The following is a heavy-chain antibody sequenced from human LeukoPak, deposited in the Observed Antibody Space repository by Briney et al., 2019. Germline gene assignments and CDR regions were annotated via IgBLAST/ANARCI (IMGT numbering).Heavy chain of an antibody. Sequence: GGSLRLSCAASGFTFSSYSMNWVRQAPGKGLEWVSSISHSGSYTYYADSVKGRFTISRDNAKNSLYLQMNSLRAEDTAVYYCARDLWFGESSIDYWGQGTLVTVSS. CDR2: ISHSGSYT. CDR3: ARDLWFGESSIDY. CDR1: GFTFSSYS. D-gene: IGHD3-10*01. J-gene: IGHJ4*02. V-gene: IGHV3-21*04.